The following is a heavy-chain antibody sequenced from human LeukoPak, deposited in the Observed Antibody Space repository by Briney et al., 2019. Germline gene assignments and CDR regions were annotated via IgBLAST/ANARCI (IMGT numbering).Heavy chain of an antibody. J-gene: IGHJ5*02. CDR2: ISSSSSYI. V-gene: IGHV3-21*01. Sequence: GGSLRLSCAASGLTFSSYSMNWVRQAPGKGLEWVSSISSSSSYIYYADSVKGRFTISRDNAKNSLYLQMNSLRAEDTAVYYCARGPSNSNWFDPWGQGTLVTVSS. D-gene: IGHD4-23*01. CDR1: GLTFSSYS. CDR3: ARGPSNSNWFDP.